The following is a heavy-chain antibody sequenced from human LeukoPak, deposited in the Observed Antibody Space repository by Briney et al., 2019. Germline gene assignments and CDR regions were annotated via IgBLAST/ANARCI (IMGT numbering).Heavy chain of an antibody. CDR2: IYYSGTT. CDR1: GDSISYYY. Sequence: SETLSLTCTVSGDSISYYYWSWIRQSPGKGREWIRYIYYSGTTNYNPSLKSRVTISVDTSKNQFSLQLRSVTAADTAVYYCAREEPQTTVPEGMDVWGQGTTVTVSS. V-gene: IGHV4-59*01. CDR3: AREEPQTTVPEGMDV. D-gene: IGHD4-17*01. J-gene: IGHJ6*02.